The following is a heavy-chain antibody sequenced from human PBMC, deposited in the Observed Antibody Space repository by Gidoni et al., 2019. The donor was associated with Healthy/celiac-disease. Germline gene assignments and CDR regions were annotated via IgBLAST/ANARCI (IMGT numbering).Heavy chain of an antibody. CDR1: GFTLSSYG. Sequence: QVQLVESGGGVVQPGRSLRLSCAASGFTLSSYGMHLVRQAPGKGLEWVAGIWYEGSNKYYADSVKGRFTISRDNSKNTLYLQMNSLRAEDTAVYYCARDSPYYGSVSYPGYWGQGTLVTVSS. D-gene: IGHD3-10*01. J-gene: IGHJ4*02. CDR3: ARDSPYYGSVSYPGY. V-gene: IGHV3-33*01. CDR2: IWYEGSNK.